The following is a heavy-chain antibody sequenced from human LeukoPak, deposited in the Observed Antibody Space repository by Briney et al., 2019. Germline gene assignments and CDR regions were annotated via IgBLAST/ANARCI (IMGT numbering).Heavy chain of an antibody. V-gene: IGHV6-1*01. J-gene: IGHJ4*02. CDR3: AREYSSSGLAFDY. Sequence: SQTLSLTSAISGDSVSSNSTAWNWIRQSPSRGLEWLGRTYYRSKWHNDYAGSVKSRITINPDTSKNQFSLQVNSVTPEDTAVYYCAREYSSSGLAFDYWGQGTLVTVSS. CDR1: GDSVSSNSTA. CDR2: TYYRSKWHN. D-gene: IGHD6-19*01.